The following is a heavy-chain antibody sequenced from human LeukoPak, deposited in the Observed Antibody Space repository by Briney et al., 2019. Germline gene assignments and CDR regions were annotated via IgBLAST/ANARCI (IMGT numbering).Heavy chain of an antibody. D-gene: IGHD6-13*01. CDR1: GGSISSSSYY. CDR2: IYYSGST. Sequence: SETLSLTCTVSGGSISSSSYYWGWIRQPPGKGLEWIGSIYYSGSTYYNPSLKSRVTISVDTSKNQFSLKLSSVTAADTAVYYCASQHPGEQQLAPPGWFDPWGQGTLVTVSS. CDR3: ASQHPGEQQLAPPGWFDP. J-gene: IGHJ5*02. V-gene: IGHV4-39*01.